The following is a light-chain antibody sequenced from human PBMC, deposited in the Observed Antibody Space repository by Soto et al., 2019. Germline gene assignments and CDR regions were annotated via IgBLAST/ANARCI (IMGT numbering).Light chain of an antibody. CDR3: SSYTSSSTRV. CDR1: SSGVGGYNY. J-gene: IGLJ2*01. Sequence: QSVLTQPDSVSGSPGQSITISCTGTSSGVGGYNYVSWYQQHPGKAPKLMIYEVSNRPSGVSNRFSGSKSGNTASLTISGLQAEDEDDYYCSSYTSSSTRVFGGGTKLTVL. CDR2: EVS. V-gene: IGLV2-14*01.